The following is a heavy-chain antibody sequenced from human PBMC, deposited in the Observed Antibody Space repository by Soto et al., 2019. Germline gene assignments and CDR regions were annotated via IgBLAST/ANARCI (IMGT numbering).Heavy chain of an antibody. CDR1: GYTFTSYG. Sequence: ASVKVSCKASGYTFTSYGISWVRQAPGQRLEWMGWISADNGNTKYSQKFQGRVTITRDTSASTAYMELSSLRSEDTAVYYCARDPGYSYGYNWGQGTLVTVSS. J-gene: IGHJ4*02. CDR3: ARDPGYSYGYN. CDR2: ISADNGNT. V-gene: IGHV1-18*01. D-gene: IGHD5-18*01.